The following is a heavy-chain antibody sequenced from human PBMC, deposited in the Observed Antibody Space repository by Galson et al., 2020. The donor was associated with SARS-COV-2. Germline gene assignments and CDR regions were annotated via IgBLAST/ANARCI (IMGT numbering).Heavy chain of an antibody. V-gene: IGHV3-7*01. Sequence: GGSLRLSCQASGFSFSSYLMTWVRQAPGQGLEWVANIKHDGSETHYVDSVKGRFTVSRDNAKNSVFLQMNSLRAEDTARYYCAGLDKGKDYWGQGALVTVSS. CDR2: IKHDGSET. CDR3: AGLDKGKDY. J-gene: IGHJ4*02. CDR1: GFSFSSYL. D-gene: IGHD2-15*01.